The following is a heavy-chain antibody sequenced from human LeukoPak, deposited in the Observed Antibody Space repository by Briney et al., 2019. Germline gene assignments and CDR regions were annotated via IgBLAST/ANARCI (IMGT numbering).Heavy chain of an antibody. Sequence: ASVKVSCKASGYTFTSYYIHWVRQAPGQGLEWMGIINPSGGSTIYAQKFQGRVTMTRDTSTSTFYMQLSSLRSEDTAVYYCARAEWLQFGHFDYWGQGALVTVSS. CDR1: GYTFTSYY. CDR2: INPSGGST. D-gene: IGHD5-24*01. V-gene: IGHV1-46*01. CDR3: ARAEWLQFGHFDY. J-gene: IGHJ4*02.